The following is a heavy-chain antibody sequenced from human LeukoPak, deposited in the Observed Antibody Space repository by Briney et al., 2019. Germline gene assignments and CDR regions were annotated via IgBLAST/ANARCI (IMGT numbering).Heavy chain of an antibody. J-gene: IGHJ4*02. V-gene: IGHV3-30*18. CDR1: GFTFSSYD. CDR3: AKEGSNGDFDY. CDR2: ISYDGSNK. Sequence: PGGSLRLSCAASGFTFSSYDMHWVRQAPGKGLEWVTVISYDGSNKYCGDSVKGRFTISRDNSKNTLYLKMNSLRAEDTAVYYCAKEGSNGDFDYWGQGTLVTVSS. D-gene: IGHD1-26*01.